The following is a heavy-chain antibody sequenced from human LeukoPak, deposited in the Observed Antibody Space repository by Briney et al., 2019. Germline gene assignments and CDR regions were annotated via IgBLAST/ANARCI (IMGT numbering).Heavy chain of an antibody. Sequence: GGSLRLSCAASGFTFSSYAMSWVRQAPGKGLEWVSAIIGSGGSTYYADSVKGRFTISRDNSKNTLYLQMNSLRAEDTAVYYCAKVDVLLWFGESKYFDYWGQGTLVTVSS. CDR1: GFTFSSYA. V-gene: IGHV3-23*01. CDR2: IIGSGGST. D-gene: IGHD3-10*01. CDR3: AKVDVLLWFGESKYFDY. J-gene: IGHJ4*02.